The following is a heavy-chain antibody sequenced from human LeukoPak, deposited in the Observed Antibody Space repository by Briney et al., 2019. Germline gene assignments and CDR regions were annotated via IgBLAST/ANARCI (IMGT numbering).Heavy chain of an antibody. V-gene: IGHV4-61*02. CDR1: YESISSSSHY. D-gene: IGHD2/OR15-2a*01. CDR3: VRGGAYDKSHFHFFQFMDV. Sequence: SETLSLTCTVSYESISSSSHYWVWVRQPAGKGLEWLGRVYTDGRTSFYPSLQSRVTMSVDMSKNQFSLRLTSVTAADTAVYYCVRGGAYDKSHFHFFQFMDVWGKGTTVTVSS. CDR2: VYTDGRT. J-gene: IGHJ6*03.